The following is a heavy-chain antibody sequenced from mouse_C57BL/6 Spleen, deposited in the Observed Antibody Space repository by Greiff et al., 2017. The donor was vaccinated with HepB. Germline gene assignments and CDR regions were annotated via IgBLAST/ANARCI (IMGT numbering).Heavy chain of an antibody. Sequence: EVQLQESVAELVRPGASVKLSCTASGFNIKNTYMHWVKQRPEQGLEWIGRIDPANGNTKYAPKFQGKATITADTSSNTAYLQLSSLTSEDTAIYYCARSTLYGNFGFAYWGQGTLVTVSA. J-gene: IGHJ3*01. D-gene: IGHD2-1*01. V-gene: IGHV14-3*01. CDR3: ARSTLYGNFGFAY. CDR1: GFNIKNTY. CDR2: IDPANGNT.